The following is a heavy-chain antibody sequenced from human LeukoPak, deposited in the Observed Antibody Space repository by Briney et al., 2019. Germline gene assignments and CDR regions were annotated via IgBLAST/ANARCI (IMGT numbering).Heavy chain of an antibody. D-gene: IGHD1-20*01. J-gene: IGHJ4*02. Sequence: GGSLRLSCAASGFTFSSYGMHWVRQAPGEGLEWVAVISYDGSNKYYADSVKGRFTISRDNSKNTLYLQMNSLRAEDTAVYYCAKLVTGTTWSEYWGQGTLVTVSS. CDR2: ISYDGSNK. CDR1: GFTFSSYG. CDR3: AKLVTGTTWSEY. V-gene: IGHV3-30*18.